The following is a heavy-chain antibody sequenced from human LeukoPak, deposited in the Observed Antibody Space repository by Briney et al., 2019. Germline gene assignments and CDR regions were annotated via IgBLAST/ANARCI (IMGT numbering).Heavy chain of an antibody. CDR2: INPHSGVT. J-gene: IGHJ4*02. V-gene: IGHV1-2*02. CDR3: VREGITKAFDL. Sequence: GASVKVSCTASGFTFTDYYMHWGRLAPGQGLEWMGYINPHSGVTSFPQKFRGRVTLTTDTSISAAYMELSSLISDDTAMYYCVREGITKAFDLWGQGALVTVSS. D-gene: IGHD1-14*01. CDR1: GFTFTDYY.